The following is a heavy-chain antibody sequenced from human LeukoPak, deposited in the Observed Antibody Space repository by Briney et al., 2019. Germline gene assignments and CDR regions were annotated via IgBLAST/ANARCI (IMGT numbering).Heavy chain of an antibody. V-gene: IGHV4-30-4*01. D-gene: IGHD2-15*01. CDR1: GGSISSGDYY. CDR2: IYYSGST. CDR3: ARVVVASFGTDWFDP. Sequence: SQTLSLTCTVSGGSISSGDYYWSWFRQAPGKGLEWIGYIYYSGSTYYNPSLKSRVTISVDTSKNQFSLKLSSVTAAGTAVYYCARVVVASFGTDWFDPWGQGTLVTVSS. J-gene: IGHJ5*02.